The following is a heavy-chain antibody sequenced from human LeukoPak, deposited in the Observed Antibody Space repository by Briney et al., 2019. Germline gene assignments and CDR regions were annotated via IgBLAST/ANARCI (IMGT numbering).Heavy chain of an antibody. V-gene: IGHV4-34*01. CDR2: INHSGST. Sequence: KTSETLSLTCAVYGGSFSGYYWSWIRQPPGKGLEWIGEINHSGSTNYNPSLKSRVTISVDTSKNQFSLKLSSVTAADTAVYYCARGSPYYSDSSGYYGYYYDMDVWGQGTTVTVSS. J-gene: IGHJ6*02. CDR1: GGSFSGYY. CDR3: ARGSPYYSDSSGYYGYYYDMDV. D-gene: IGHD3-22*01.